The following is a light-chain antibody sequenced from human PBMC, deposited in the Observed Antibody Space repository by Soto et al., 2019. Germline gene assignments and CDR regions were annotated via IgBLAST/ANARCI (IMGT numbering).Light chain of an antibody. CDR2: DVN. CDR1: SSDVGGYNY. V-gene: IGLV2-14*03. Sequence: QSALTQPASVSGSPGQSITISCTGTSSDVGGYNYVSWYQQHPGKAPKLLIYDVNNRPSGVSNRFSGSKSGNTASLTISGLQAEDEADYYCTSYTTTSTVVCGGGTKLTVL. CDR3: TSYTTTSTVV. J-gene: IGLJ2*01.